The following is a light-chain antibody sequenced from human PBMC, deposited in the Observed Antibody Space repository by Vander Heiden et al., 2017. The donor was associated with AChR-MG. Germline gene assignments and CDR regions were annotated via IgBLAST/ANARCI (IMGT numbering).Light chain of an antibody. Sequence: AIRITQSPSSLSASTGDRVTITCRASQGISSYLAWYQQKPAKAPKLLIYAASTLQSGVPSRFSGSGSGTDFTLTISCLQSEDFATYYCQQYYSYPWTFGQGTKVEIK. J-gene: IGKJ1*01. CDR2: AAS. V-gene: IGKV1-8*01. CDR3: QQYYSYPWT. CDR1: QGISSY.